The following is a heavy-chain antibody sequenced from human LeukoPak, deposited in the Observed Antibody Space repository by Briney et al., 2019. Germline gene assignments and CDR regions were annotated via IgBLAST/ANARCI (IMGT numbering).Heavy chain of an antibody. D-gene: IGHD2-2*01. CDR3: ARQRRGVVPARLDY. CDR1: AGSISSSSYY. CDR2: IYYSGST. J-gene: IGHJ4*02. Sequence: PSETLSLTCTVSAGSISSSSYYWGWIRQPPGKGLEWIGSIYYSGSTYYNPSLKSRVTISVDTSKNQFSLKLSSVTAADTAVYYCARQRRGVVPARLDYWGQGTLVTVSS. V-gene: IGHV4-39*01.